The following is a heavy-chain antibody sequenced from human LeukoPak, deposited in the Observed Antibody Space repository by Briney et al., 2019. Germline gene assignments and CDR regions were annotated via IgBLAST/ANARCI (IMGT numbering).Heavy chain of an antibody. V-gene: IGHV1-46*01. CDR3: ARDNSVGDNAWWFDP. D-gene: IGHD1-26*01. J-gene: IGHJ5*02. CDR1: GYTFTSYY. Sequence: ASVKVSCKASGYTFTSYYMHWVRQAPGQGLEWMGLINPTGDSTGYAQKFQGRVTMTRDMSTSTDFMELSSLRSEDTAVYYRARDNSVGDNAWWFDPWGQGTLVTVSS. CDR2: INPTGDST.